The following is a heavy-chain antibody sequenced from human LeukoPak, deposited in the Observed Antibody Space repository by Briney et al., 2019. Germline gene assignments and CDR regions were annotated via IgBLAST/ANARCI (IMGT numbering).Heavy chain of an antibody. CDR1: GGSLSGYY. Sequence: PSETLSLTCTVSGGSLSGYYWSWIRQPAGKGLEWIGRIYSSGNTNYHPSLKSRVTISIDTSKNQVSLKLTSVTAADTAVYYCARTSTIFGVVISYYFDYWGQGTLVTVSS. J-gene: IGHJ4*02. CDR2: IYSSGNT. V-gene: IGHV4-4*07. CDR3: ARTSTIFGVVISYYFDY. D-gene: IGHD3-3*01.